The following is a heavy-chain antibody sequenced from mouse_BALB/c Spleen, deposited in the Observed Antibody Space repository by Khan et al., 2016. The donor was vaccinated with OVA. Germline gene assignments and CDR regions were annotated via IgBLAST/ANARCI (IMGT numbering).Heavy chain of an antibody. D-gene: IGHD2-2*01. CDR1: GYSFTTYY. J-gene: IGHJ3*01. Sequence: EVELVESGPELMKPGASVKISCMASGYSFTTYYIHWVMQSHGKSLEWIGYIDPFSGSTTYNQKFKGKATLTVDKSSSTAYIHLSNLTSEDSAVYYCTRHGYVAWFTYWGQGTLVTVSA. V-gene: IGHV1S135*01. CDR2: IDPFSGST. CDR3: TRHGYVAWFTY.